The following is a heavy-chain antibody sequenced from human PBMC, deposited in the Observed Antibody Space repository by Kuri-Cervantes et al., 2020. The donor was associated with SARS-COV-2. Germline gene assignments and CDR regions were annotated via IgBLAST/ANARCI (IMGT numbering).Heavy chain of an antibody. Sequence: ESLKISCTVSGGSISSSSYYWGWIRQPPGKGLEWIGSIYYSGSTYYNPSLKSRVTISVDTSKNQFSLKLSSVTAADTAVYYCASTSYDFWSGPTIYFDYWGQGTLVTVSS. J-gene: IGHJ4*02. D-gene: IGHD3-3*01. V-gene: IGHV4-39*07. CDR1: GGSISSSSYY. CDR3: ASTSYDFWSGPTIYFDY. CDR2: IYYSGST.